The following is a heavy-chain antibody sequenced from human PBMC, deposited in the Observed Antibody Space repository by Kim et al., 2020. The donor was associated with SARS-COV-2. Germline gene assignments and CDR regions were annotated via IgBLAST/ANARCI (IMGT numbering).Heavy chain of an antibody. Sequence: GGSLRLSCAASGLIFDTSAMNWVRQASGKGLEWVGRIRSKTNSYATAYDVSVKGRFIISRDDSKNTAYLQMNSLKTEDTAIYYCTRVPPYSNSWWDAFDIWGQGTMVTVSS. V-gene: IGHV3-73*01. CDR1: GLIFDTSA. J-gene: IGHJ3*02. CDR2: IRSKTNSYAT. CDR3: TRVPPYSNSWWDAFDI. D-gene: IGHD6-13*01.